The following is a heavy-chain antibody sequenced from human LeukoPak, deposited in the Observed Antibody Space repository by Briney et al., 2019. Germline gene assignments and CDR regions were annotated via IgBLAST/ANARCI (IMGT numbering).Heavy chain of an antibody. D-gene: IGHD1-14*01. CDR1: LDSTTSNF. V-gene: IGHV4-4*02. CDR3: AREILGGFNPGAY. Sequence: PSETLSLTCTVSLDSTTSNFWSWVRQPPGKGLEWIGEIHRSGSPNYNPSLQSGATISIDRSRNQIALELSSVTAADTAVYYCAREILGGFNPGAYWGQGTLVTVSS. J-gene: IGHJ4*02. CDR2: IHRSGSP.